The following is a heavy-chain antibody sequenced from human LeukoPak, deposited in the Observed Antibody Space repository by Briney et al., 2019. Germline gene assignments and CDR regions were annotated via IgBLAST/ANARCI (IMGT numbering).Heavy chain of an antibody. CDR3: ARSFYYDTLTGYYFFDY. J-gene: IGHJ4*02. V-gene: IGHV3-48*04. CDR1: GFTFSSYS. Sequence: GGSLRLSCVASGFTFSSYSINWVRQAPGKGLEWVSYISSSSTTVYYADSVKGRFTITRDNAKNSLYLQMNSLRAEDTAVYYCARSFYYDTLTGYYFFDYWGQGTLVTVSS. D-gene: IGHD3-9*01. CDR2: ISSSSTTV.